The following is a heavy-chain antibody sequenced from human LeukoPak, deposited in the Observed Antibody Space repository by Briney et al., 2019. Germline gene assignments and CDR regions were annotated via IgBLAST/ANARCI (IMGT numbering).Heavy chain of an antibody. Sequence: GGSLRLSCAGSGFTFSNYVMSWVRQAPGKGLEWVSCVSGSGGRGATYYTDSVKGRFTISRDNSEDTLYLQMNSLRAEDTAVYYCAKDYRYYYDSSEISWGQGTLVTVSS. D-gene: IGHD3-22*01. CDR3: AKDYRYYYDSSEIS. CDR2: VSGSGGRGAT. V-gene: IGHV3-23*01. CDR1: GFTFSNYV. J-gene: IGHJ5*02.